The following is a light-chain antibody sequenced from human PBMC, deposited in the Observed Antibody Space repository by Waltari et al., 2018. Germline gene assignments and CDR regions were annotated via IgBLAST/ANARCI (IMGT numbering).Light chain of an antibody. Sequence: DVVMTQSPLSLPVTLGQPASISCTSSQSLVHSDGNIYLNWFQQRPGQSPRRLIHRVSNRNCGVPDRFSGSGSGTDFTLKISRVEAEDVGVYYCMQGTHWPWTFGQGTKVEIK. J-gene: IGKJ1*01. CDR3: MQGTHWPWT. V-gene: IGKV2-30*02. CDR2: RVS. CDR1: QSLVHSDGNIY.